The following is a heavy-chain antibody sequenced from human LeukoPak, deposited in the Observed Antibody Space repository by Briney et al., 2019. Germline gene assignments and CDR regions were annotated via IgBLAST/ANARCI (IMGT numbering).Heavy chain of an antibody. J-gene: IGHJ4*02. CDR1: GGSISSSSYS. CDR2: IYYSGST. Sequence: SETLSLTCTVSGGSISSSSYSWGWIRQPPGKGLEWIGSIYYSGSTYYNPSLKSRVTISVDTSKNQFSLKLSSVTAADTAVYYCATRGYSYGYAFDYWGQGTLVTVSS. V-gene: IGHV4-39*01. D-gene: IGHD5-18*01. CDR3: ATRGYSYGYAFDY.